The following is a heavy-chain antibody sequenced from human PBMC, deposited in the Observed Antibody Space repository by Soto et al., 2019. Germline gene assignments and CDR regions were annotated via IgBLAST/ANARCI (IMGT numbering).Heavy chain of an antibody. CDR1: GGTFSSYA. V-gene: IGHV1-69*06. J-gene: IGHJ4*02. Sequence: QVQLVQSGAEVKKPGSSVKVSCKASGGTFSSYAISWVRQAPGQGLEWMGGIIPIFGTANYAQKFQGRVTINADKSTSTAYMELSSLRSEDTAVYYCARNYSDSSGYLRDYFDYWGQGTLVTVCS. CDR3: ARNYSDSSGYLRDYFDY. D-gene: IGHD3-22*01. CDR2: IIPIFGTA.